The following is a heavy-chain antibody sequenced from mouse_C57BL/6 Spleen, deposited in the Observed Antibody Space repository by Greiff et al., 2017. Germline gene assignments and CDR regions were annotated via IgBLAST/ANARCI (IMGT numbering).Heavy chain of an antibody. Sequence: EVQLVESGGDLVKPGGSLKLSCEASGFTFSSYGLSWVRQTPDKRLEWVATISSGGSYTYYPDSVKGRFTISSDNAKNTLYLQMSSLKSEDTAMYYCARQTVVAFDYWGQGTTLTVSS. D-gene: IGHD1-1*01. CDR1: GFTFSSYG. CDR2: ISSGGSYT. CDR3: ARQTVVAFDY. J-gene: IGHJ2*01. V-gene: IGHV5-6*01.